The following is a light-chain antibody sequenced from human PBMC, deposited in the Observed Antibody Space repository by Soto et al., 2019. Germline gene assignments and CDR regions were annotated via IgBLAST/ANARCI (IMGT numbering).Light chain of an antibody. J-gene: IGLJ1*01. CDR1: SSDVGGYNY. V-gene: IGLV2-11*01. CDR2: DVN. CDR3: CSYAGSYTYV. Sequence: QSVLTQPPSVSGSPGQSVTISCTGSSSDVGGYNYVSWYQQHPGKAPKPMIYDVNKRPSGVPDRFSGSKSGNTASLTISGLQAEDEADYYCCSYAGSYTYVFGTGTKVTVL.